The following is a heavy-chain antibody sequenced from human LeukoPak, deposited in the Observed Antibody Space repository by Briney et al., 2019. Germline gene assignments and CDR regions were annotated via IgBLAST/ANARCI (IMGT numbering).Heavy chain of an antibody. Sequence: ASVKVSCKASGYTFTSYGISWVRQAPGQGLEWMGIINPSGGSTSYAQKFQGRVTMTRDTSTSTVYMELSSLRSEDTAVYYCARDRGNRGFDLWGRGTLVTVSS. CDR1: GYTFTSYG. J-gene: IGHJ2*01. CDR3: ARDRGNRGFDL. CDR2: INPSGGST. V-gene: IGHV1-46*01. D-gene: IGHD3-10*01.